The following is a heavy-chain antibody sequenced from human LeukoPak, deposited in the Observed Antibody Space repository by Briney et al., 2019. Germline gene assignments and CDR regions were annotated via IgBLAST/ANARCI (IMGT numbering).Heavy chain of an antibody. CDR3: ARRLFGIFGGWYYFDY. D-gene: IGHD3-10*01. J-gene: IGHJ4*02. V-gene: IGHV1-69*05. CDR1: GGTFSSYA. CDR2: IIPIFGTA. Sequence: ASVKVSCKASGGTFSSYAISWVRQAPGQGLEWMGGIIPIFGTANYAQKFQGRVTITTDESTSTAYMELSSLRSEDTAVYYCARRLFGIFGGWYYFDYWGQGTLVTVSS.